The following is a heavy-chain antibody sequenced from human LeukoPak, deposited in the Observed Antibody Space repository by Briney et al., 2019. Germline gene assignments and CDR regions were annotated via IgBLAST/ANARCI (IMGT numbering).Heavy chain of an antibody. J-gene: IGHJ6*03. CDR3: ARGGSGSYPWRSYYYYYMDV. CDR1: GGSFSGYY. V-gene: IGHV4-34*01. D-gene: IGHD3-10*01. Sequence: SETLSLTCAVYGGSFSGYYWSWIRQPPGKGLEWIGEINHSGSTNYNPSLKSRVTISVDTSKNQFSLKLSSVTAADTAVYYCARGGSGSYPWRSYYYYYMDVWGKGTTVTVSS. CDR2: INHSGST.